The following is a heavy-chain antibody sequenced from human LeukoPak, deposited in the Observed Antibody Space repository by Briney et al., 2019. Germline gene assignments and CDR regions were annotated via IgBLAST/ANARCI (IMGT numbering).Heavy chain of an antibody. CDR1: GFTFSDSY. Sequence: PGGSLRLSCAASGFTFSDSYMSWIRQAPGKGLEWVSYISRSGTYTHYAGSVKGRFTISRDNAKNSLYLQMNSLRAEDTAVYYCAREAYYGSGERFSYYYGMDVWGQGTTVTVSS. V-gene: IGHV3-11*05. D-gene: IGHD3-10*01. J-gene: IGHJ6*02. CDR3: AREAYYGSGERFSYYYGMDV. CDR2: ISRSGTYT.